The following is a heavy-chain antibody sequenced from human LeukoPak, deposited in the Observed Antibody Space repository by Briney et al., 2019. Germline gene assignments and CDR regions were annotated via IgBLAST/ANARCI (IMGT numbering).Heavy chain of an antibody. CDR1: GYTFTGYD. V-gene: IGHV1-8*01. D-gene: IGHD1-26*01. CDR2: MNPNTGDT. CDR3: TRGSLSGSSRDY. J-gene: IGHJ4*02. Sequence: VSVRVSCKASGYTFTGYDINWVRQATGQGLEWMGWMNPNTGDTGHAQKFQGRVTMTRNTSIDTAYMELSGLRSEDTAVYYCTRGSLSGSSRDYWGQGTLVTVS.